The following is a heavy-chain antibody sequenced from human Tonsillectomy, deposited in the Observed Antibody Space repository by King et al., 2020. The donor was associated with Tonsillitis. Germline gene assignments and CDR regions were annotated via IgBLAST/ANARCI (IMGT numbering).Heavy chain of an antibody. J-gene: IGHJ4*02. CDR1: GFTFISYA. CDR2: VSGSGGSR. CDR3: AKDVAVAGGVLYFDY. V-gene: IGHV3-23*04. D-gene: IGHD6-19*01. Sequence: VQLVESGGGLVQPGGSLRLSCAASGFTFISYAMSWVRQAPGKGLEWVSAVSGSGGSRYVAVSVKGRVTISRDNSKNTLHLQMNSLRAEDTAVYYCAKDVAVAGGVLYFDYWGQGTLVTVSS.